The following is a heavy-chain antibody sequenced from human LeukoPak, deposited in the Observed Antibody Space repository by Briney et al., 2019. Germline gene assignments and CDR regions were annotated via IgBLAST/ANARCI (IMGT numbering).Heavy chain of an antibody. J-gene: IGHJ4*02. CDR3: ARAPYSSGWQGLYYFDY. CDR1: GGSISNHY. D-gene: IGHD6-19*01. V-gene: IGHV4-59*08. CDR2: VHYSRGT. Sequence: SETLSLTCTVSGGSISNHYCNWIRQSPGKELEWIGYVHYSRGTNYNPSLKSRVTISLDTSRNQFSLKLSSVTAADTAVYYCARAPYSSGWQGLYYFDYWGQGTLVTVSS.